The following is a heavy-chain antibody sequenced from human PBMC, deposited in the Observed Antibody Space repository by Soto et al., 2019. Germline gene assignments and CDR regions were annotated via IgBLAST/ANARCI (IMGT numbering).Heavy chain of an antibody. J-gene: IGHJ6*02. CDR1: AFTFTNYW. CDR2: INQDGSEE. CDR3: TRGMRGSSGWSNYYGLDV. Sequence: PGGSLRLSCTASAFTFTNYWMSWVRQAPGKGLEGVANINQDGSEEYYVDSLKGRFTIYRDNAETSLYLRMSSLRAEDTDVYYCTRGMRGSSGWSNYYGLDVWGQGTTVTVSS. D-gene: IGHD6-19*01. V-gene: IGHV3-7*03.